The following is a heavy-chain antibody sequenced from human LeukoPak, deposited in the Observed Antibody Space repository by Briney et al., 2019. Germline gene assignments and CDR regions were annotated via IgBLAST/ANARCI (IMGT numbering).Heavy chain of an antibody. CDR1: GGSISSGDYY. CDR3: ARDLSSTSHIDY. Sequence: PSQTLSLTCTVSGGSISSGDYYWSWIRQPPGKGLEWIGYIYYSGSTYYIPSLKSRVTISVDTSKNQFSLKLSSVTAADTAMYYCARDLSSTSHIDYWGQGTLVTVSS. CDR2: IYYSGST. D-gene: IGHD2-2*01. V-gene: IGHV4-30-4*08. J-gene: IGHJ4*02.